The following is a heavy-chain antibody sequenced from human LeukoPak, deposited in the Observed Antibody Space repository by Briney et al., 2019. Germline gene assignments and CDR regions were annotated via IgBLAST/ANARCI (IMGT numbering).Heavy chain of an antibody. D-gene: IGHD2-2*01. CDR1: GGSISNYY. Sequence: PSETLSLTCTVSGGSISNYYWNWIRQPPGKGLEWIGYIYYSGSTNYNPSLKSRVTISVDTSKNQFSLKLSSVTAADTAVYYCARSNCSSTSCYSYYGMDVWGQGTTVTVSS. CDR2: IYYSGST. J-gene: IGHJ6*02. CDR3: ARSNCSSTSCYSYYGMDV. V-gene: IGHV4-59*08.